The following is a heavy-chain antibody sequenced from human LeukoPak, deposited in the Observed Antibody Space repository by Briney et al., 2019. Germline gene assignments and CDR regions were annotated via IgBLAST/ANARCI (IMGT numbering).Heavy chain of an antibody. D-gene: IGHD6-13*01. Sequence: GGSLRLSCAASGFTFSSYSMNWVRQAPGKGLEWVSSISTSSSYIYYADSVKGRFTISRDNAKNSLYLQMNSLRAGDTAVYYCARDTEQQLGYFDYWGQGTLVTVSS. J-gene: IGHJ4*02. CDR2: ISTSSSYI. CDR3: ARDTEQQLGYFDY. CDR1: GFTFSSYS. V-gene: IGHV3-21*01.